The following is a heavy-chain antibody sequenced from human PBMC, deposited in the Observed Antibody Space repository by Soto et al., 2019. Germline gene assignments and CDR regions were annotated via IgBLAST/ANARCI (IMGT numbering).Heavy chain of an antibody. CDR1: GFSFSSDR. V-gene: IGHV3-30*18. CDR2: ISYDGSHT. Sequence: GGSLRLSCAASGFSFSSDRMHWVLQAPSKGLEWLSVISYDGSHTHYADSVKGRFTISRDNSKNTLFLQMNSLRPDDTAIYYCAKDLGPPSGSYPYSWGPRTLVTVSS. CDR3: AKDLGPPSGSYPYS. D-gene: IGHD1-26*01. J-gene: IGHJ4*02.